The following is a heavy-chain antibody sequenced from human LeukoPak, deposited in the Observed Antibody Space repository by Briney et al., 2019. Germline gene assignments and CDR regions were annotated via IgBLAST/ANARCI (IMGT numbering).Heavy chain of an antibody. CDR1: GFNFSTYW. V-gene: IGHV3-74*01. CDR2: INTDGTST. J-gene: IGHJ3*02. CDR3: VKDPDPRYCSSTSCSPI. Sequence: PGGSLRLSCEASGFNFSTYWMNWVRQAPGKGLVWVSRINTDGTSTSYADSVKGRFTISRDDSKNTLYLQMNSLRVEDTAVYYCVKDPDPRYCSSTSCSPIWGQGTMVTVSS. D-gene: IGHD2-2*01.